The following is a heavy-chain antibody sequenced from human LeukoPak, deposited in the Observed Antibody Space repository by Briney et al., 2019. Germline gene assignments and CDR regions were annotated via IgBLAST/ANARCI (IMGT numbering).Heavy chain of an antibody. J-gene: IGHJ6*03. D-gene: IGHD6-13*01. CDR3: AKDQKLRYYYYYMDV. CDR2: ISSSGSTI. Sequence: GGSLRLSCAASGFTFSSYEMNWVRQAPGKGLEWVSYISSSGSTIYYADSVKGRFTISRDNAKNSLYLQMNSLRAEDTAVYYCAKDQKLRYYYYYMDVWGKGTTVTISS. CDR1: GFTFSSYE. V-gene: IGHV3-48*03.